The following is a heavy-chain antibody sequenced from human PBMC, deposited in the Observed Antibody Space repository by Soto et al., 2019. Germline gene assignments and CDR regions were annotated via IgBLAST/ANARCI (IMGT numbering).Heavy chain of an antibody. CDR2: INAGNGNT. J-gene: IGHJ4*02. D-gene: IGHD3-16*02. CDR1: GYTFTSYA. V-gene: IGHV1-3*01. Sequence: ASVKVSRKGSGYTFTSYAMQWVRQAPGQRLEWMGWINAGNGNTKYSQKFQGRVTITRDTSASTAYMELSSLRSEDTAVYYCASTHLGELSFPFDYWGQGTLVTVSS. CDR3: ASTHLGELSFPFDY.